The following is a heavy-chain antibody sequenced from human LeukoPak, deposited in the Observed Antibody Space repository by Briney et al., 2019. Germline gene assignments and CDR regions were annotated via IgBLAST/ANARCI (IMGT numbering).Heavy chain of an antibody. CDR2: IKQDGSEK. V-gene: IGHV3-7*04. J-gene: IGHJ6*03. Sequence: PGRSLRLSCAASGFTFSSYWMSWVRQAPGKGLEWVANIKQDGSEKYYVDSVKGRFTISRDNAKNSLYLQMNSLRAEDTAVYYCARAHPDYYYYYMDVWGKGTTVTVSS. CDR1: GFTFSSYW. CDR3: ARAHPDYYYYYMDV.